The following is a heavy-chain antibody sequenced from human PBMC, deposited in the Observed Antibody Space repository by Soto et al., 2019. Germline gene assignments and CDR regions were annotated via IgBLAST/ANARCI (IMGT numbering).Heavy chain of an antibody. CDR2: ISSSSYI. D-gene: IGHD6-6*01. CDR3: ARDLYSRSARYIDY. Sequence: LRLSCAASGFTFSSYSMNWVRQAPGKGLEWVSSISSSSYIYYADSVKGRFTISRDNAKNSLYLQMNSLRAEDTAVYYCARDLYSRSARYIDYWGQGTLVTVSS. CDR1: GFTFSSYS. J-gene: IGHJ4*02. V-gene: IGHV3-21*01.